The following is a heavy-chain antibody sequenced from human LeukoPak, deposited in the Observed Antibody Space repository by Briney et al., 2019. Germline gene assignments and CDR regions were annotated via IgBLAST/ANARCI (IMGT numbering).Heavy chain of an antibody. Sequence: PGGAVRLSCAASGFSFSSYAMSWVRQAPGKGLEWVSAISGSGGNTFYADSVKGRFTISRDNYKDTLYLQMNSLRAEDTAVYYCAKNLRQIAAIEYWGRGTLVTV. D-gene: IGHD2/OR15-2a*01. CDR2: ISGSGGNT. CDR1: GFSFSSYA. V-gene: IGHV3-23*01. J-gene: IGHJ4*02. CDR3: AKNLRQIAAIEY.